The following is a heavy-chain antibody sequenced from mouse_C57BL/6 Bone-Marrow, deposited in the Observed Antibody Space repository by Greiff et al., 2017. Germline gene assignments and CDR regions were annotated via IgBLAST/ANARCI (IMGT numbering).Heavy chain of an antibody. CDR3: TTDYDYDLAWFAY. CDR2: IDPENGDT. Sequence: VQLQQSGAELVRPGASVKLSCTASGFNIKDDYMHWVKQRPEQGLEWIGWIDPENGDTEYDSKFQGKATLTADTSSTTAYLQLSSLTSEDTAVYYCTTDYDYDLAWFAYWGQGTLVTVSA. J-gene: IGHJ3*01. D-gene: IGHD2-4*01. V-gene: IGHV14-4*01. CDR1: GFNIKDDY.